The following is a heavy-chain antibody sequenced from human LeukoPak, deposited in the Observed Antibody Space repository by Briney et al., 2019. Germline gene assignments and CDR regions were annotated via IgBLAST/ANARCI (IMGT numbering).Heavy chain of an antibody. V-gene: IGHV4-39*07. CDR1: GGSIRSSSYY. J-gene: IGHJ4*02. CDR2: IYHSGST. CDR3: ARLYYGGNNFDY. D-gene: IGHD4-23*01. Sequence: SETLSLICAVSGGSIRSSSYYWGWIRQPPGKGLEWIGSIYHSGSTYYNPSLKSRVTISVDTSKNQFSLKLSSVTAADTAVYYCARLYYGGNNFDYWGQGTLATVSS.